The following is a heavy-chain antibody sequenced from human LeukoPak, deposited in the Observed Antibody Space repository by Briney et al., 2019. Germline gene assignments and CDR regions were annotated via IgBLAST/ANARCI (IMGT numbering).Heavy chain of an antibody. Sequence: SETLSLTCTVSGGSISNYYWRWIRQPPGKGLEWIGYLYYSGSTNYNPSLKSRVTISVDTSKNQFSLKLRSVTAADTAVYYCARHGSGTYYNSYGAFDIWGQGTMVTVSS. J-gene: IGHJ3*02. V-gene: IGHV4-59*08. D-gene: IGHD3-10*01. CDR2: LYYSGST. CDR1: GGSISNYY. CDR3: ARHGSGTYYNSYGAFDI.